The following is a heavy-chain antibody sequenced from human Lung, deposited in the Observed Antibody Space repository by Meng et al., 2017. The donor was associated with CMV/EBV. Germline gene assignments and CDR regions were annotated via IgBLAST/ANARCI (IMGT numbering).Heavy chain of an antibody. CDR3: ALFTGSWFDP. CDR1: GFSLSTSEVG. J-gene: IGHJ5*02. D-gene: IGHD1-14*01. Sequence: QITWKESGPPLVNPTQTLTLTCTFSGFSLSTSEVGVGWIRQPPGKALEWLAVIYWDDDKRYSPSLKSRLTITKDTSKNQVVLTLTNMDPVDTATYYCALFTGSWFDPWGQGTLVTVSS. CDR2: IYWDDDK. V-gene: IGHV2-5*02.